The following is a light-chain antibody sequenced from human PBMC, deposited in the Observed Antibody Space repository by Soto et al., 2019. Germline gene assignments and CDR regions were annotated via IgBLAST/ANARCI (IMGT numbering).Light chain of an antibody. V-gene: IGKV1-39*01. CDR3: QQSFSAPPYT. J-gene: IGKJ2*01. Sequence: DIQLTQSPSSLSAYVGDSVTFTCRASQSISSYLSWFQQKPGKAPKLLIYGASTLQSGVPSRFIGSGSGTDFTLTISSLQPEDFATYYCQQSFSAPPYTFGQGTQVEIK. CDR2: GAS. CDR1: QSISSY.